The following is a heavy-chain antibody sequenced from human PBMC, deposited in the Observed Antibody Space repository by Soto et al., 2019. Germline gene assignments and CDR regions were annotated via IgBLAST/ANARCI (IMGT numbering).Heavy chain of an antibody. CDR2: IYYSGST. V-gene: IGHV4-59*01. CDR3: ARGKYYDILTGYNEYYFDY. D-gene: IGHD3-9*01. J-gene: IGHJ4*02. Sequence: LETLSLTCTVSGGSISSYYWSWIRQPPGKGLEWIGYIYYSGSTNHNPSLKSRVTISVDTSKNQFSLKLSSVTAADTAVYYCARGKYYDILTGYNEYYFDYWGQGTLVTVS. CDR1: GGSISSYY.